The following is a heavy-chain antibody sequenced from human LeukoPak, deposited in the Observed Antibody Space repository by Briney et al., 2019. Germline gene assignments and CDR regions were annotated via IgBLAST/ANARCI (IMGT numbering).Heavy chain of an antibody. CDR3: ARVLGDYSGWFDP. Sequence: PGGSLRLSCAASGFTFSSYWMHWVRQAPGKVLVWVSRINSDGSSTSYADSVKGRFTISRDNAKNTLYLQMNSLRAEDTAVYYCARVLGDYSGWFDPWGQGTLVTVSS. CDR1: GFTFSSYW. V-gene: IGHV3-74*01. J-gene: IGHJ5*02. CDR2: INSDGSST. D-gene: IGHD4-17*01.